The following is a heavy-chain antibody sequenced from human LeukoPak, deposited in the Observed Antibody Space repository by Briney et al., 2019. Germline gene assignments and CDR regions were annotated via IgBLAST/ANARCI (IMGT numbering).Heavy chain of an antibody. CDR2: ISSSSRTI. Sequence: GGSLRLSCATSGFIFSSYSMNWVRQAPGKGLEWVSYISSSSRTIYYADSVKGRFTISRDNAKSSLFLQMNSLRAEDTAVYYCARVLRYCSGGNCYSGGLGYMDVWGKGTTVTISS. D-gene: IGHD2-15*01. J-gene: IGHJ6*03. CDR3: ARVLRYCSGGNCYSGGLGYMDV. V-gene: IGHV3-48*04. CDR1: GFIFSSYS.